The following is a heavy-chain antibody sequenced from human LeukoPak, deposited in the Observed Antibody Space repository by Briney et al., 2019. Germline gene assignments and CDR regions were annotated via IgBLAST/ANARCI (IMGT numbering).Heavy chain of an antibody. CDR2: IKEDGSDK. CDR3: ARDVGYFRFDY. CDR1: GFTFSSYG. J-gene: IGHJ4*02. V-gene: IGHV3-7*01. D-gene: IGHD5-18*01. Sequence: GGSLRLSCAASGFTFSSYGMHWVRQAPGKGLEWVANIKEDGSDKYYVDSVKGRFTISRDNAKNSLYLQMNNLRAEDTAVYYCARDVGYFRFDYWGQGTLVTVSS.